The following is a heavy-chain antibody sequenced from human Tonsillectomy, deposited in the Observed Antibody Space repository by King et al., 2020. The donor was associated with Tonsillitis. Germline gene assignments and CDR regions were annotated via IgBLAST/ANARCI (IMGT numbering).Heavy chain of an antibody. CDR1: GGSISSYY. V-gene: IGHV4-59*01. D-gene: IGHD3-3*01. CDR2: IYYSGST. J-gene: IGHJ5*02. Sequence: HVQLQESGPGLVKPSETLSLTCTVSGGSISSYYWSWIRQPPGKGLEWIGYIYYSGSTNYNPSLKSRVTISVDTSKNQFSLKLSSVTAADTAVYYCARDRHDFWSGYYRGHWFDPWGQGTLVTVSS. CDR3: ARDRHDFWSGYYRGHWFDP.